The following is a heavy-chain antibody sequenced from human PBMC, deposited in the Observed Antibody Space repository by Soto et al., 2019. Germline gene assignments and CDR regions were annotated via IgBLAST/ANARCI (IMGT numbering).Heavy chain of an antibody. CDR1: GGSFSAYY. V-gene: IGHV4-34*01. D-gene: IGHD3-22*01. Sequence: PSETLSLTCAVYGGSFSAYYWSWIRQPPGKGLEWIGEINHSGSTNYNPSLKSRVTISVDTSKNQFSLKLSSVTAADTAVYYCARARDYYDSSGYLYFDYWGQGTLVTVSA. J-gene: IGHJ4*02. CDR2: INHSGST. CDR3: ARARDYYDSSGYLYFDY.